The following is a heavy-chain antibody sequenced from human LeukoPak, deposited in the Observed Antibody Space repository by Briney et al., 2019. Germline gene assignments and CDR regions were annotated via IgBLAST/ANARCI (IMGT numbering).Heavy chain of an antibody. CDR1: GGSISSGDYY. CDR2: IYYSGST. V-gene: IGHV4-30-4*08. CDR3: ARVGSVYCSSTSCFDY. Sequence: PSETLSLTCTVSGGSISSGDYYWTWIRQPPGKGLEWIGYIYYSGSTYYNPSLKSRVTISVDTSKNQFSLKLSSVTAADTAVYYCARVGSVYCSSTSCFDYWGQGTLVTVSS. J-gene: IGHJ4*02. D-gene: IGHD2-2*01.